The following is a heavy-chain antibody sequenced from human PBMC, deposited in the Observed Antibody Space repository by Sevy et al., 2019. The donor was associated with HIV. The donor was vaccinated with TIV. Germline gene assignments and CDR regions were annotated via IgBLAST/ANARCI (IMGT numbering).Heavy chain of an antibody. D-gene: IGHD2-15*01. Sequence: SETLSLTCAVYGGSFSGYYWSWIRQPPGKGLEWIGEINHSGSTNYNPSLKSRVTISVDTSKNQFSLKLSSVTAAGTAVYYCARGWGCSGGSCQGFYYYYYMDVWGKGTTVTVSS. CDR1: GGSFSGYY. V-gene: IGHV4-34*01. CDR3: ARGWGCSGGSCQGFYYYYYMDV. J-gene: IGHJ6*03. CDR2: INHSGST.